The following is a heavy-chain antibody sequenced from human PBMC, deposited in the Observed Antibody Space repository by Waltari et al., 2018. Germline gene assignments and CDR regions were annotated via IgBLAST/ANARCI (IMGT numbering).Heavy chain of an antibody. CDR3: ARDLVDTAMAGAFDI. V-gene: IGHV4-59*11. J-gene: IGHJ3*02. CDR1: GGSISSHY. CDR2: IYYSGST. Sequence: QVQLQESGPGLVKPSETLSLPCTVSGGSISSHYWRWIRQPPGKGLEWIGYIYYSGSTNYNPSLKSRVTISVDTSKNQFSLKLSSVTAADTAVYYCARDLVDTAMAGAFDIWGQGTMVTVSS. D-gene: IGHD5-18*01.